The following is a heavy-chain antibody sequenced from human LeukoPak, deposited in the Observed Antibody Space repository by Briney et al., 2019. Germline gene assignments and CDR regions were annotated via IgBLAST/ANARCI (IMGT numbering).Heavy chain of an antibody. Sequence: GGPLRLSCAASGFTFSSYWMHWVRHVPGKGLVWVSRINSDGSSTSYADSVKGRFTISRDNAKNTLYVQMNSLRAEDTAVYYCSTGSAHAFDIWGRGTMVTVSS. J-gene: IGHJ3*02. CDR1: GFTFSSYW. CDR3: STGSAHAFDI. D-gene: IGHD1-14*01. CDR2: INSDGSST. V-gene: IGHV3-74*01.